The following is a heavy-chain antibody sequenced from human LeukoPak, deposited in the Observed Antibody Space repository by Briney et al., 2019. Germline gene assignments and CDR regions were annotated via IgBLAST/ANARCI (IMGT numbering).Heavy chain of an antibody. CDR3: ARERGYYGSGRYGADFDY. V-gene: IGHV3-30*04. D-gene: IGHD3-10*01. CDR1: GFTFSSYA. J-gene: IGHJ4*02. CDR2: ISYEGNNK. Sequence: GRSLRLSCAAYGFTFSSYAMHWVSRAPGKGREWVAAISYEGNNKYYADSVKGRCTISTDTSKNTLYLQMNTLRAEDTAVYYCARERGYYGSGRYGADFDYWGQGTLVTASS.